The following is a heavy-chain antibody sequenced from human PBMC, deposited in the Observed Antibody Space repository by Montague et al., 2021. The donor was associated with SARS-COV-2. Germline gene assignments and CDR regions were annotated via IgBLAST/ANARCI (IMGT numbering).Heavy chain of an antibody. Sequence: ALVQPTQTLTLTCTFSGFSLSTSGMCVSWIRQPPGKALEWLTLIDWDDDKYYSTSLKTRLTISKDTSKNQVVLTMTNMDPVDTATYYCARSYGTTVVTRAFDYWGQGTLVTVSS. CDR3: ARSYGTTVVTRAFDY. D-gene: IGHD4-23*01. V-gene: IGHV2-70*01. CDR2: IDWDDDK. J-gene: IGHJ4*02. CDR1: GFSLSTSGMC.